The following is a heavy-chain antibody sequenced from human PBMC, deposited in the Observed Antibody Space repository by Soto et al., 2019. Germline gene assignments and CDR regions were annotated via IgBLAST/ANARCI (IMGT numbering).Heavy chain of an antibody. Sequence: QVQLVESGGGVVQPGRSLRLSCAASGFTFSSYGMHWVRQAPGKGLEWVAVISYDGSNKYYADSVKGRFTISRDNSKNTLYLQMNSLRAEDTAVYYGAKARQRIAVADYWGQGTLVTVSS. CDR1: GFTFSSYG. J-gene: IGHJ4*02. D-gene: IGHD6-19*01. CDR3: AKARQRIAVADY. CDR2: ISYDGSNK. V-gene: IGHV3-30*18.